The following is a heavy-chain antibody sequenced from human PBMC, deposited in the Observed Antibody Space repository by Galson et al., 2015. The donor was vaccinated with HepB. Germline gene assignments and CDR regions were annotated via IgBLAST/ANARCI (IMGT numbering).Heavy chain of an antibody. V-gene: IGHV3-21*01. CDR3: AREGCSSTSCYQWYYYGMDV. J-gene: IGHJ6*02. CDR2: ISSSSSYI. CDR1: GFTFSSYS. Sequence: SLRLSCAASGFTFSSYSMNWVRQAPGKGLEWVSSISSSSSYIYYADSVKGRFTISRDNAKNSLYLQMNSLRAEDTAVYYCAREGCSSTSCYQWYYYGMDVWGQGTTVTVSS. D-gene: IGHD2-2*01.